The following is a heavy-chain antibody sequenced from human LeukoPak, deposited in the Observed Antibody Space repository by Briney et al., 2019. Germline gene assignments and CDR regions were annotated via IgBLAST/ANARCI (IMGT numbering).Heavy chain of an antibody. V-gene: IGHV3-23*01. CDR2: IYPSGDST. CDR3: AKDVVPDSGWDLDY. D-gene: IGHD6-19*01. Sequence: RAGGSLRLSCAASGFTFSTYSMTWVRQGPGKGLEWVSSIYPSGDSTFYADSVKGRFTISRDNSKNTLYLQMSSLRTEDTAIYYCAKDVVPDSGWDLDYWGQETLVTVSS. J-gene: IGHJ4*02. CDR1: GFTFSTYS.